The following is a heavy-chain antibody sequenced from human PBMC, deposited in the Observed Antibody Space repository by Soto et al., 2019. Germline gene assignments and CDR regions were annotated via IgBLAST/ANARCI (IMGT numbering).Heavy chain of an antibody. V-gene: IGHV1-69*13. J-gene: IGHJ5*02. Sequence: GASVKVSCKTSGGTFSSYAISWVRQAPGQGLEWMGGIIPIFGTANYAQKFQGRVTITADESTSTAYMELSSLRSEDTAVYYCARPRGVTTWFDPWGQGTLVTVSS. CDR1: GGTFSSYA. D-gene: IGHD3-10*01. CDR2: IIPIFGTA. CDR3: ARPRGVTTWFDP.